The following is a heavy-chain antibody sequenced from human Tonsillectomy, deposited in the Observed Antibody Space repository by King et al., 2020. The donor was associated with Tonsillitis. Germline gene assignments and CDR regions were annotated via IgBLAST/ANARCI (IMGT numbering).Heavy chain of an antibody. CDR3: ARSRDGYNWNAFDI. Sequence: VQLVESGGGVVQPGRSLRLSCAASGFTFSSYAMHWVRQAPGKGLEWVAVISYDGSNKYCADSVKGRFTISRDNSKNTLYLEMNSLRPEDTAVYYCARSRDGYNWNAFDIWGQGTMVTVSS. J-gene: IGHJ3*02. CDR2: ISYDGSNK. CDR1: GFTFSSYA. V-gene: IGHV3-30*04. D-gene: IGHD5-24*01.